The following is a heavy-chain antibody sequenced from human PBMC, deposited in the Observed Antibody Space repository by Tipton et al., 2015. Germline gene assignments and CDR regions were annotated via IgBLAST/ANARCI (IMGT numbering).Heavy chain of an antibody. CDR3: ARARGRHGGLFDS. CDR2: LYFSGST. Sequence: TLSLTCAVSAYSISSDYYWGWIRQPPGKGLEWIGSLYFSGSTYYNPSLKSRVTISVDTSKTQFSLEMRSVTATDTAVYYCARARGRHGGLFDSWGQGTLVTVSS. V-gene: IGHV4-38-2*01. D-gene: IGHD4-23*01. CDR1: AYSISSDYY. J-gene: IGHJ4*02.